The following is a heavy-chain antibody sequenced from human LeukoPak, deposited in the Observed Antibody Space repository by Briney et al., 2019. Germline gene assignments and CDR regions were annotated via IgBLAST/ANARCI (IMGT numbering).Heavy chain of an antibody. V-gene: IGHV3-30*02. Sequence: GGSLRLSCAASGFTFSSYGMHWVRQAPGKGLEWVAVIWYGGSNKYYADSVKGRFTISRDNSKNTLYLQMNSLRAEDTAVYYCAKADDFWSGPEGFGAFDIWGQGTKVTVSS. J-gene: IGHJ3*02. CDR2: IWYGGSNK. CDR1: GFTFSSYG. CDR3: AKADDFWSGPEGFGAFDI. D-gene: IGHD3-3*01.